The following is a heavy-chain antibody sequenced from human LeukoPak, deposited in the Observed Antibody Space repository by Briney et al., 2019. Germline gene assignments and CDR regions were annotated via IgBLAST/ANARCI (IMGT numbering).Heavy chain of an antibody. CDR2: ISSSSSYI. V-gene: IGHV3-21*01. J-gene: IGHJ3*02. CDR3: ARAQITVRSSAFDI. CDR1: GFTFSSYS. Sequence: GGSLRLSCAASGFTFSSYSMNWVRQAPGKGLEWVSSISSSSSYIYYADSVKGRFTISRDNAENSLYLQMNSLRAEDTAVYYCARAQITVRSSAFDIWGQGTMVTVSS. D-gene: IGHD3-16*01.